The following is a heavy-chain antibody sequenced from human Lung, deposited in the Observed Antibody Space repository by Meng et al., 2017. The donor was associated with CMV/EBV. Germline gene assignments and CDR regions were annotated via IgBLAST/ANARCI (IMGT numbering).Heavy chain of an antibody. CDR2: ISSGGTSR. Sequence: SXATSGFTFSSYEMNWVRQAPGKGLEWISYISSGGTSRYYADSVKGRFSISIDNAKNSLYLQMNSLRVEDTALYYCTRGSASWSEYNSFDPWGQGXLVTVSS. V-gene: IGHV3-48*03. D-gene: IGHD6-13*01. J-gene: IGHJ5*02. CDR3: TRGSASWSEYNSFDP. CDR1: GFTFSSYE.